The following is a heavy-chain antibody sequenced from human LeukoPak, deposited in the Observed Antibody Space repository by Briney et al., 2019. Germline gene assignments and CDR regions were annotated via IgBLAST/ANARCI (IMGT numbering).Heavy chain of an antibody. J-gene: IGHJ4*02. Sequence: SGGSLRLPCAASGFTFSSYGMHWVRQAPGKGLEWEAFIRYDGSNKYYADSVKGRFTISRDNSKNTLYLQMNSLRAEDTAVYYCAKAPVKWYYFDYWGQGTLVTVSS. CDR2: IRYDGSNK. CDR3: AKAPVKWYYFDY. CDR1: GFTFSSYG. D-gene: IGHD1-26*01. V-gene: IGHV3-30*02.